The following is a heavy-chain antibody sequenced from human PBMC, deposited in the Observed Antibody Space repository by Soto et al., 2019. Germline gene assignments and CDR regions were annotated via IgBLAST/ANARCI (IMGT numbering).Heavy chain of an antibody. CDR3: ARVRSEFGGSYYGAFDI. V-gene: IGHV1-46*01. D-gene: IGHD1-26*01. Sequence: ASVKVSCKASGYTFTSYYMHWVRQAPGQGLEWMGIINPSGGSTSYAQKFQGRVTMTRDTSTSTVYMELSSLRSEDTAVYYCARVRSEFGGSYYGAFDIGGQGTMVTVSS. J-gene: IGHJ3*02. CDR2: INPSGGST. CDR1: GYTFTSYY.